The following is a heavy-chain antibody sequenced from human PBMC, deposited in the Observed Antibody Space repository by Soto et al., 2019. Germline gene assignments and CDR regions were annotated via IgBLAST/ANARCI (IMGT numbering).Heavy chain of an antibody. J-gene: IGHJ4*02. Sequence: PGGSLRLSCAASGFSFSYYYMIWIRQAPGKGLEWVSYISGSGSTIYYADSVKGRFTISRDNAKKSLYLQMNSLRAEDTAVYFCAREYPYFDYWGQGALVTVSS. CDR3: AREYPYFDY. D-gene: IGHD2-2*02. CDR2: ISGSGSTI. V-gene: IGHV3-11*01. CDR1: GFSFSYYY.